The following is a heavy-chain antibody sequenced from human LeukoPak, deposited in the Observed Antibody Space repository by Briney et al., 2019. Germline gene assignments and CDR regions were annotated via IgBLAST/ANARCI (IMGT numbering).Heavy chain of an antibody. CDR2: SDASRT. D-gene: IGHD4-17*01. J-gene: IGHJ3*02. V-gene: IGHV3-74*01. Sequence: GGSLRLSCAASGFTFNNYWIHWVRQVPGKDLVWVSRSDASRTNYADSVKGRFTISRDNIKNMVYLQMSSLTVEDTAVYYCARPTTVTTISADAFDIWGQGTMVTVSS. CDR1: GFTFNNYW. CDR3: ARPTTVTTISADAFDI.